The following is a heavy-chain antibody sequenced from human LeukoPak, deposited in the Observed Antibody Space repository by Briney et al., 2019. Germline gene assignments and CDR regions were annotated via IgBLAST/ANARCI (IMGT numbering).Heavy chain of an antibody. CDR2: IIPIFGTA. J-gene: IGHJ4*02. CDR1: GGTFSSYA. D-gene: IGHD4-17*01. V-gene: IGHV1-69*05. CDR3: ARDLSGGDSWYIDY. Sequence: ASVKVSCKASGGTFSSYAISWVRQAPGQGLEWMGGIIPIFGTANYAQKFQGRVTITTDESTSTASMELSSLRSEDTAVYYCARDLSGGDSWYIDYWGQGTLVTVSS.